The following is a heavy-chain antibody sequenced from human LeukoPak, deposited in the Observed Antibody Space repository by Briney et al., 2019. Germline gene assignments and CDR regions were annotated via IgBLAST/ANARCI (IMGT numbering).Heavy chain of an antibody. CDR2: VSYTGIT. Sequence: PSETLSLTCTVSGGAINSGHFWNWLRQTPGSGLEYLGYVSYTGITYYNPSLMSRVNMSVDTSKKQFSLTLTSVTAADTATYYCARGNDYLDYWGQGSLVTVSS. D-gene: IGHD4/OR15-4a*01. CDR1: GGAINSGHF. J-gene: IGHJ4*02. V-gene: IGHV4-31*03. CDR3: ARGNDYLDY.